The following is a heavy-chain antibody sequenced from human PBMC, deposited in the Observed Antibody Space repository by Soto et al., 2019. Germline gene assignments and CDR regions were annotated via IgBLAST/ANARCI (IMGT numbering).Heavy chain of an antibody. J-gene: IGHJ4*02. CDR1: GYTFTSYG. CDR3: AGDLESVAVAGTVFDY. D-gene: IGHD6-19*01. CDR2: ISAYNGNT. V-gene: IGHV1-18*01. Sequence: QVQLVQSGAEVKKPGASVKVSCKASGYTFTSYGISWVRQAPGQGLEWMGWISAYNGNTNYAQKLQGRVTMTTDTSTSTAYMGLRGLRSDDTAVYYCAGDLESVAVAGTVFDYWGQGTLVTVSS.